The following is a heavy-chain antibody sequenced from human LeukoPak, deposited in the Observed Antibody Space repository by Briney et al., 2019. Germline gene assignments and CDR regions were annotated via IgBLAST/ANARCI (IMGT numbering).Heavy chain of an antibody. D-gene: IGHD3-22*01. V-gene: IGHV1-46*01. CDR2: INPSGGST. CDR1: GYTFTSYY. J-gene: IGHJ4*02. Sequence: ASVKVSCKASGYTFTSYYTHWVRQAPGQGLEWMGIINPSGGSTSYAQKFQGRVTMTRDTSTSTVYMELSGLRSEDTAVYYCAREHYYDSSGYYFRGESFDYWGQGTLVTVSS. CDR3: AREHYYDSSGYYFRGESFDY.